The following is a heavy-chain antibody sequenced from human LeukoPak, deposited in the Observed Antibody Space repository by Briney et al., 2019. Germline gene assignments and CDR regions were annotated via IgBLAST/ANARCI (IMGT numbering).Heavy chain of an antibody. CDR1: GYSFTSYW. CDR2: IYPGDSDT. V-gene: IGHV5-51*01. CDR3: ASGEVATIAYFDY. J-gene: IGHJ4*02. Sequence: GESLKISCKGSGYSFTSYWIGWVRQLPGKGLEWMGIIYPGDSDTRYSPSFQGQVTISADKSISTAYLQWSSLKASDTAMYYCASGEVATIAYFDYWGQGTLVTVSS. D-gene: IGHD5-12*01.